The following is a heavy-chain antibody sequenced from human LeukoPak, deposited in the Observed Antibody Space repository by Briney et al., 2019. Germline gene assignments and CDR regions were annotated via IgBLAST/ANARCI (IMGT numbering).Heavy chain of an antibody. V-gene: IGHV3-7*01. CDR2: INQDGSEK. Sequence: GGSLRLSCAASGFTFRTYWMGWVRQAPGKALEWVANINQDGSEKYYLDSVKGRFTISRDNAKNSLYLQMDSLRAEDTAVYYCARELVVGPAEYFQHWGQGTLVTVSS. CDR1: GFTFRTYW. CDR3: ARELVVGPAEYFQH. D-gene: IGHD2-8*02. J-gene: IGHJ1*01.